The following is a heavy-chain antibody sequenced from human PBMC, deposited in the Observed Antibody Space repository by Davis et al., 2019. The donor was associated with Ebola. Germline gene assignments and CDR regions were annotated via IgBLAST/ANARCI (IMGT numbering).Heavy chain of an antibody. CDR3: AKDGGNQMSTHNWFDT. J-gene: IGHJ5*02. CDR2: ISPNDNKD. V-gene: IGHV3-30-3*01. CDR1: ALSLRNYA. Sequence: PGGSLRLSCVASALSLRNYATHWVRQAPGRGLEWVALISPNDNKDYYADSVKGRFTISREISKSTLFMEMNSLTAEDTAVYYCAKDGGNQMSTHNWFDTWGQGTLVTVSS. D-gene: IGHD3-16*01.